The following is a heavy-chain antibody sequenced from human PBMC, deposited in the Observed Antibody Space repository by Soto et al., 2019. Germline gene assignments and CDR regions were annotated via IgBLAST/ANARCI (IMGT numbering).Heavy chain of an antibody. Sequence: GGSLRLSCAASGFTFSSYAMTWVRQAPGKGLEWVSAISGSGGSTYYADSVKGRFTISRDNSKNTLYLQMNSLRADDTAVYYYAKHTTPVVVPGSFYYWGQGTLVTVSS. V-gene: IGHV3-23*01. J-gene: IGHJ4*02. D-gene: IGHD2-2*01. CDR1: GFTFSSYA. CDR2: ISGSGGST. CDR3: AKHTTPVVVPGSFYY.